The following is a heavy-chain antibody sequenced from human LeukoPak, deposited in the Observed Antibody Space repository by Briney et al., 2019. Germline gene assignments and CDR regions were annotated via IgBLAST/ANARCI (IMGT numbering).Heavy chain of an antibody. J-gene: IGHJ4*02. V-gene: IGHV3-11*01. CDR1: GFALSAYY. Sequence: SGALRLCCTASGFALSAYYMGWIHQTPGKGLEWLSYISTRDNTIQYADSVKGRFTISRDNANNSVFLQMNNLRAEDSAIYYCARGARWAYYFDYWGKGSLVTVSS. D-gene: IGHD4-23*01. CDR3: ARGARWAYYFDY. CDR2: ISTRDNTI.